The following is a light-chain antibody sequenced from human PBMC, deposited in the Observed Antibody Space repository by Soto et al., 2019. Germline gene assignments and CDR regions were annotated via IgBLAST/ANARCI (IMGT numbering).Light chain of an antibody. CDR2: GAS. CDR3: HQYGSSPT. V-gene: IGKV3-20*01. CDR1: HTVSSN. Sequence: EFVVTQSPGTPSLSPGERATLARRASHTVSSNLAWYQQKPGQAPRLLIYGASTRATGIPARFSGSGSGTDFTLTISRLEPEDFAVYYCHQYGSSPTFGQGTRLEIK. J-gene: IGKJ5*01.